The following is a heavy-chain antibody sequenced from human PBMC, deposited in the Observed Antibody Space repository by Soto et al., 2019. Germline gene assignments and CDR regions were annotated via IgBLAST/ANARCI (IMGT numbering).Heavy chain of an antibody. Sequence: VQLVESGGGLVQPGRSRRLSCVVSGISFDDYAMHWVRQVPGKGLEWVSGLNWASGDIGYADSVTGRFTIYRDNAKNSLYLQMNSLRTEDTALYYCAKDTAPGFYDANGHLDYWGQGTPVTVSS. V-gene: IGHV3-9*01. CDR1: GISFDDYA. CDR3: AKDTAPGFYDANGHLDY. J-gene: IGHJ4*02. D-gene: IGHD2-8*01. CDR2: LNWASGDI.